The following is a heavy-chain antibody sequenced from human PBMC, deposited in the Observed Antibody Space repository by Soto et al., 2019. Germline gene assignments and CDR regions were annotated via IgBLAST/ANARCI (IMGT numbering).Heavy chain of an antibody. CDR3: ARWDGYVDV. V-gene: IGHV3-23*01. CDR2: LSGGGSNT. D-gene: IGHD1-26*01. J-gene: IGHJ4*02. Sequence: EVQLLESGGGLVQPGGSLRLSCAASGFSFSTYSMAWVRQTPGKGLAWVSGLSGGGSNTFYADSVQGRFTISVDNSKNTVYLQMNSLRVEDTAVYYCARWDGYVDVWGQGTLVTVSS. CDR1: GFSFSTYS.